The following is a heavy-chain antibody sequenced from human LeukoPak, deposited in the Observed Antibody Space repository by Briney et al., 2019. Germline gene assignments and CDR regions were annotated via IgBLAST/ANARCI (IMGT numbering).Heavy chain of an antibody. CDR3: AREAVDTAMVPSYFDY. D-gene: IGHD5-18*01. CDR1: GGSISSYY. J-gene: IGHJ4*02. CDR2: IYYSGST. V-gene: IGHV4-59*01. Sequence: PSETLSLTCSVSGGSISSYYWSWILQPPGKGLEWIGYIYYSGSTNYNPSLKSRVTISVDTSKNQFSLKLSSVTAADTAVYYCAREAVDTAMVPSYFDYWGQGTLVTVSS.